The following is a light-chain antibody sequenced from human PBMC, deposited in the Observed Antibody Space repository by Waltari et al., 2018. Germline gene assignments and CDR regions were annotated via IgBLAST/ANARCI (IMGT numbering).Light chain of an antibody. Sequence: AIQMTQSPSSLSASIGDRVTMTCRASQDISSDLGWYQQKPGKAPNLLIYSAFTLRTGVPSRFSGSRSGTDFTLTITGLQPEDLATYYCLQDYSFPWTFGQGTRVEI. CDR2: SAF. CDR1: QDISSD. V-gene: IGKV1-6*01. J-gene: IGKJ1*01. CDR3: LQDYSFPWT.